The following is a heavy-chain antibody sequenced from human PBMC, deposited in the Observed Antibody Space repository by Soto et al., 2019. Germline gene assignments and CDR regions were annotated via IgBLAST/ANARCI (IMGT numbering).Heavy chain of an antibody. D-gene: IGHD1-26*01. CDR1: GGTFNSYT. CDR2: IIPIVGIA. J-gene: IGHJ4*02. V-gene: IGHV1-69*02. Sequence: QVQLVQSGAEVKKPGSSVKVSCKTSGGTFNSYTISWVRQAPGQGLEWMGRIIPIVGIANYAQKFQDRVTITADKSTSTAYMELTSLRSEDTAVYYCTRGSGNSDYLGQGTLVTVSS. CDR3: TRGSGNSDY.